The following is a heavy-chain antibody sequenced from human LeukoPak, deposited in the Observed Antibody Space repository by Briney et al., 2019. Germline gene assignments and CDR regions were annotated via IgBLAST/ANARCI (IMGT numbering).Heavy chain of an antibody. J-gene: IGHJ4*02. D-gene: IGHD3-10*01. CDR2: ISGSGGVT. Sequence: PGGSLRLSCAASEFTFSSYGMSWVRQAPGKGLEWVSAISGSGGVTYYADSVKGRFTISRDNAKNSLYLQMNSLRAEDTAVYYCARGLYYYGSDQEAYWGQGTLVTVSS. CDR3: ARGLYYYGSDQEAY. V-gene: IGHV3-21*01. CDR1: EFTFSSYG.